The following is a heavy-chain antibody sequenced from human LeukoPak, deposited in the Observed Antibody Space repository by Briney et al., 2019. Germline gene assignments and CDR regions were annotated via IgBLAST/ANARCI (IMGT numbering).Heavy chain of an antibody. D-gene: IGHD5-24*01. CDR3: ARDYKYAFDN. Sequence: GGSLRLSCVASGFPFSETAMTWVRQAPGKGLEWLSVITRAGSPYYADSVRGRFTISRDKAKNSLYLQMNSLRVEDTAVYYCARDYKYAFDNWGQGTLVTVSS. V-gene: IGHV3-69-1*01. J-gene: IGHJ4*02. CDR1: GFPFSETA. CDR2: ITRAGSP.